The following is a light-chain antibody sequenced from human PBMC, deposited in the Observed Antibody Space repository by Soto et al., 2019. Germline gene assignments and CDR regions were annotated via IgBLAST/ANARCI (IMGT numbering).Light chain of an antibody. Sequence: EIVLTQSPGTLSLSPGERATLSCRASQSVSSSYLAWYQQKPGQAPRLLIYCASSRATGIPDRFSGSGSGTEFTLTISRLEPEDFAVYYCQQYGSSPLTFGGGTKVEIK. J-gene: IGKJ4*01. CDR1: QSVSSSY. CDR2: CAS. CDR3: QQYGSSPLT. V-gene: IGKV3-20*01.